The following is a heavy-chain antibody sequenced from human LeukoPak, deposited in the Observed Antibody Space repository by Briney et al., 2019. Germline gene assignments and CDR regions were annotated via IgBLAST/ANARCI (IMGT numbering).Heavy chain of an antibody. V-gene: IGHV4-61*05. J-gene: IGHJ5*02. CDR2: LYYNGSP. Sequence: PSETLSLTCTVSGGSISSSSYYWGWIRQPPGKGLEWIGYLYYNGSPNSNPSLRSRVTTSLDMSKNQFSLNLTSVTAADTAVYYCARGSLYSGSFYDSWGQGTLVTVSS. CDR1: GGSISSSSYY. CDR3: ARGSLYSGSFYDS. D-gene: IGHD5/OR15-5a*01.